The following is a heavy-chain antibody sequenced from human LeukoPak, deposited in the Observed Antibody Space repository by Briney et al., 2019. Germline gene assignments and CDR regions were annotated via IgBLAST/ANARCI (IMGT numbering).Heavy chain of an antibody. D-gene: IGHD1-26*01. J-gene: IGHJ4*02. Sequence: GGSLRLSCAASGFIFSSYWMSWVPQAQGKGLEWLANIKQDESEKYYMDSVKGRFTISRDNAKNSLYLQMNSLRAEDTAVYYCARGLLVGATILYFDYWGQGTLVTVSS. CDR3: ARGLLVGATILYFDY. V-gene: IGHV3-7*01. CDR1: GFIFSSYW. CDR2: IKQDESEK.